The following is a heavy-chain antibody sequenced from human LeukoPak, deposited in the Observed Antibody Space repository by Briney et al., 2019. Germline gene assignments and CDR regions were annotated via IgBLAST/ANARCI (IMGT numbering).Heavy chain of an antibody. CDR3: ARRRDYGDYLYY. V-gene: IGHV1-69*01. CDR2: IIPIFGTA. Sequence: ASVKVSCKASGGTFSSYAISWVRQAPGQGLEWMGGIIPIFGTANYAQKFQGRVTITADESTSTAYMELSSLRSEDTAVYYCARRRDYGDYLYYWGQGTLVTVSS. D-gene: IGHD4-17*01. CDR1: GGTFSSYA. J-gene: IGHJ4*02.